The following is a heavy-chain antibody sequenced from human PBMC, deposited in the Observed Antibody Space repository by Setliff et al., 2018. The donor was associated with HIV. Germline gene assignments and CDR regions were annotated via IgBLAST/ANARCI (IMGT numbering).Heavy chain of an antibody. CDR1: GPSFSGYY. D-gene: IGHD3-10*01. J-gene: IGHJ4*02. Sequence: SETLSLTCAVYGPSFSGYYWNWIRQFPGKSLEWIGEINHSGTTNYSPSFKSRLNISVDVSKNQFSLRLASLSAADTAAYFCAAKPMIRGRPFDFWGQATLVTVSS. CDR3: AAKPMIRGRPFDF. CDR2: INHSGTT. V-gene: IGHV4-34*01.